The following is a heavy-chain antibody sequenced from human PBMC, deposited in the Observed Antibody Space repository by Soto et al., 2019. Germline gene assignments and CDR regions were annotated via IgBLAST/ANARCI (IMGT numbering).Heavy chain of an antibody. V-gene: IGHV4-34*01. D-gene: IGHD2-15*01. CDR1: GGPLSEYN. CDR2: VGPSGDT. J-gene: IGHJ4*02. Sequence: SETLSLTCAVSGGPLSEYNWSWIRQSPGTGLEWIGEVGPSGDTNYNPSLKSRVTISLDTSKNQFSLKLSSVTAADTAEYRCARNGGCCHYAFDYWGQETLVTRSS. CDR3: ARNGGCCHYAFDY.